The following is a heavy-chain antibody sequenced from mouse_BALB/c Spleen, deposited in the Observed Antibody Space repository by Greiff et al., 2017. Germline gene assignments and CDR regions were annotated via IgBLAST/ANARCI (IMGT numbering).Heavy chain of an antibody. Sequence: QVQLKQSGPGLVAPSQSLSITCTVSGFSLTGYGVNWVRQPPGKGLEWLGMIWGDGSTDYNSALKSRLSISKDNSKSQVFLKMNSLQTDDTARYYCARDSYYYGPSMDYWGQGTSVTVSS. CDR2: IWGDGST. D-gene: IGHD1-1*01. V-gene: IGHV2-6-7*01. CDR1: GFSLTGYG. J-gene: IGHJ4*01. CDR3: ARDSYYYGPSMDY.